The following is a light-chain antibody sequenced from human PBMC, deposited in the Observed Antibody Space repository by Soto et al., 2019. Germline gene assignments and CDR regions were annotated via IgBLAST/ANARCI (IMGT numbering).Light chain of an antibody. V-gene: IGLV2-14*01. CDR3: SSYTSTTPRV. CDR2: EVN. Sequence: QSVLTQPASVSGSPGQSITISCTGTSSDIGGYNYVSWYQQHPGKAPKLMIYEVNNRPSGVSHRFSGSKSGNTASLAISGLQAEDEADYYCSSYTSTTPRVFGTGTKLTVL. J-gene: IGLJ1*01. CDR1: SSDIGGYNY.